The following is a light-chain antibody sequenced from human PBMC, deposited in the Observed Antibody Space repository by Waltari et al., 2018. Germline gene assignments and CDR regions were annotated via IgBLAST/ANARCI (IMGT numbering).Light chain of an antibody. Sequence: QSVLTQPPSVSGTTGQRVSISCTGSKSNIGAGYDVHWYQQLPGTPPKLLIYGNSNRPSGVPDRFSGSKSGTSASLAITGLQAEDEADYYCQSYDSSLSGYVFGTGTKVTVL. CDR1: KSNIGAGYD. J-gene: IGLJ1*01. CDR2: GNS. V-gene: IGLV1-40*01. CDR3: QSYDSSLSGYV.